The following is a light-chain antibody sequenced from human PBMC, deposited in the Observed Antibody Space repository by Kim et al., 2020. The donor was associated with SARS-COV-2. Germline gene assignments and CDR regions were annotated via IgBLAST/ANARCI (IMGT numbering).Light chain of an antibody. CDR3: QTWGTGIGV. J-gene: IGLJ3*02. CDR1: SGHSSYA. V-gene: IGLV4-69*01. CDR2: LNSDGSH. Sequence: ASVKLTCTLSSGHSSYAIAWHQQQPEKGPRYLMKLNSDGSHSKGDGIPDRFSGSSSGAERYLTISSLQPEDEADYYCQTWGTGIGVFGGGTQLTVL.